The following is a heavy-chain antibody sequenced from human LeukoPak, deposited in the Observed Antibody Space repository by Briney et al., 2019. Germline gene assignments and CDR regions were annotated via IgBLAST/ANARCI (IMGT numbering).Heavy chain of an antibody. V-gene: IGHV1-46*01. D-gene: IGHD2-21*01. CDR3: VRVGVAIQDLSCFEY. Sequence: ASVNVSCKASGYTFTSYHMHWVRQAPGQGREWMGIINPSGGSTRYAQKFQGRITMTKDPSTSTVSIELRSLRTEDPAVYYCVRVGVAIQDLSCFEYWGEGALVTVSS. CDR1: GYTFTSYH. CDR2: INPSGGST. J-gene: IGHJ4*02.